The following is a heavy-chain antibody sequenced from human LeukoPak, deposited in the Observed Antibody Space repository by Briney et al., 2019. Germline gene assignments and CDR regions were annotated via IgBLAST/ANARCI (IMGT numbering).Heavy chain of an antibody. CDR1: GGSISSSSYY. CDR2: IYTSGST. J-gene: IGHJ4*02. D-gene: IGHD2-2*01. Sequence: SETLSLTCTVSGGSISSSSYYWSWIRQPAGKGLEWIGRIYTSGSTNYNPSLKSRVTMSVDTSKNQFSLKLSSVTAADTAVYYCARSRYCSSTSCYAGLEYYFDYWGQGTLVTVSS. V-gene: IGHV4-61*02. CDR3: ARSRYCSSTSCYAGLEYYFDY.